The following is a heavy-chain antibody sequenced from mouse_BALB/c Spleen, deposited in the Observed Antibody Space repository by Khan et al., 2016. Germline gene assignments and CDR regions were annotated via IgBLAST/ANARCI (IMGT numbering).Heavy chain of an antibody. J-gene: IGHJ2*01. V-gene: IGHV5-6-3*01. CDR3: ARENYGYDFDD. CDR2: INSNGGST. D-gene: IGHD2-14*01. Sequence: EVELVESGGGLVQPGGSLKLSCAASGFTFSTYGMSWVRQTPDKRLELVATINSNGGSTSYPDSVKGRFTISRDNAKNTLYLQMSSLKAEDTAVYYCARENYGYDFDDWGQGTTLTVSS. CDR1: GFTFSTYG.